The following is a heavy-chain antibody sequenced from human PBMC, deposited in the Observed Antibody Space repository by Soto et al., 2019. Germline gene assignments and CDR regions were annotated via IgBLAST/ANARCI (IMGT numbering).Heavy chain of an antibody. CDR1: GGSFSGYY. V-gene: IGHV4-34*01. Sequence: SETLSLTCAVYGGSFSGYYWSWIRQPPGKGLEWIGEINHSGSPNYHPSLKGRVTISVDTSKNQFSLKLSSVTAADTAVYYCARGKRVYCGGGCYPRDYFDYWGQGTLVTVSS. CDR3: ARGKRVYCGGGCYPRDYFDY. D-gene: IGHD2-21*02. J-gene: IGHJ4*02. CDR2: INHSGSP.